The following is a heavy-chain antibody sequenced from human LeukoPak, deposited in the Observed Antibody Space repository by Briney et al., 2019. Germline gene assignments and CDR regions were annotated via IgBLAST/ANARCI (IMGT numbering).Heavy chain of an antibody. D-gene: IGHD6-19*01. CDR3: TRGDGRSGWYFDY. J-gene: IGHJ4*02. Sequence: GGSLRLSCEASGFSFSNFWMHWVRQDLGKGLVWVPRINSDGSTTSYAESVKGRFTISRDNAKNTLYLQMNSLRVEDTAAYYCTRGDGRSGWYFDYWGQGTLVTVSS. V-gene: IGHV3-74*01. CDR2: INSDGSTT. CDR1: GFSFSNFW.